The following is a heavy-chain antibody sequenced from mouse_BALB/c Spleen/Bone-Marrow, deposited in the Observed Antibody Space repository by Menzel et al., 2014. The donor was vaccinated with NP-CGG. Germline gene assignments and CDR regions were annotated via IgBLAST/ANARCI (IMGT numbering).Heavy chain of an antibody. Sequence: QVQLKESGAELAKPGASVKMSYKASGYTFTSYWMHWVKQRPGQGLEWIGYINPSTGYTEYNQKFKDKATLTADKSSSTAYMQLSSLTSEDSAVYYCARDWYFDVWGAGTTVTVSS. CDR3: ARDWYFDV. CDR1: GYTFTSYW. J-gene: IGHJ1*01. CDR2: INPSTGYT. V-gene: IGHV1-7*01.